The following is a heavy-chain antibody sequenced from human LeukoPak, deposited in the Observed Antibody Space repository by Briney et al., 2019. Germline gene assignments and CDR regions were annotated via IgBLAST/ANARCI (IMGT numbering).Heavy chain of an antibody. D-gene: IGHD5-18*01. CDR3: ARASDRYSSESP. CDR2: IIPIFGTA. J-gene: IGHJ5*02. V-gene: IGHV1-69*13. Sequence: SVKVSCKASGGTFSIYAISWVRQAPGQGLEWMGGIIPIFGTANYAQKFQGRVTITADESTSTAYMELSSLRSEDTAVYYCARASDRYSSESPWGQGTLVTVSS. CDR1: GGTFSIYA.